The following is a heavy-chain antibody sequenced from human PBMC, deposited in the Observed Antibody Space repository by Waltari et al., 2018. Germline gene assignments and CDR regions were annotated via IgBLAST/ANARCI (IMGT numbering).Heavy chain of an antibody. CDR1: GFLFSKYA. Sequence: EVQLVESGGDLVQPGESLRLSCGISGFLFSKYAMSWVRQAPGKGVEWVANINQDGNGLHYVDSVRGRFTISRDNAKNSMFLQMNSLRAEDTAVYYCARVPLPWYLDYWGQGTLVTVSS. CDR3: ARVPLPWYLDY. J-gene: IGHJ4*02. CDR2: INQDGNGL. V-gene: IGHV3-7*01.